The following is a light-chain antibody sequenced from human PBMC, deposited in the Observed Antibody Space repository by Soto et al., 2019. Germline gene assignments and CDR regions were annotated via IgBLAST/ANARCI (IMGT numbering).Light chain of an antibody. V-gene: IGKV1-5*01. Sequence: DVQMTQSPSTLSASVGDRVTLTCRASQSISSWLAWYQQKPGKAPKXLIYDASSWESGVPSRFSGSGSGTEFTLTISSLQPDDFATYYCQQYNSYSRTFGQGTKVDI. CDR1: QSISSW. CDR3: QQYNSYSRT. J-gene: IGKJ1*01. CDR2: DAS.